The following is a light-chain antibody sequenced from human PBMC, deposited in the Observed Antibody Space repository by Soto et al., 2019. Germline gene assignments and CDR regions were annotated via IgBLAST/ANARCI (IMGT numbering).Light chain of an antibody. J-gene: IGKJ5*01. V-gene: IGKV1-39*01. Sequence: DIELTQSPSSLSASVGDRVTISCRASLSVRNYLSWYQWKPGKAPSLLIYAASSLHSGVPSRFSGSASGADFTLTFNNLHPEDFATYYCQQSYSVPFTFGQGTRLQLK. CDR1: LSVRNY. CDR3: QQSYSVPFT. CDR2: AAS.